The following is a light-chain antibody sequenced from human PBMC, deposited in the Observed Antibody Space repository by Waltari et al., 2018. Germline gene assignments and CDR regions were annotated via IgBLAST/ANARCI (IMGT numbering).Light chain of an antibody. CDR3: QQRSNGPLT. CDR1: QSVSSY. J-gene: IGKJ4*01. V-gene: IGKV3-11*01. CDR2: DAS. Sequence: EIVLTQSPATLSLSPGERATLSCRASQSVSSYLAWYQHKPGQTPRLLIYDASNTATGIPARFSGSGSGTDFTLTISSLEPEDFAVYYCQQRSNGPLTFGGGTKVEIK.